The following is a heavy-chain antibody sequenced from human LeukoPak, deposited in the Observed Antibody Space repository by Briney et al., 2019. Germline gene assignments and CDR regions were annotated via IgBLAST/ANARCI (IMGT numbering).Heavy chain of an antibody. V-gene: IGHV3-74*01. CDR2: ISGDGRST. J-gene: IGHJ4*02. D-gene: IGHD3-22*01. CDR1: GFIFRTYW. CDR3: AAFYYDPAY. Sequence: PGGSLRLSCAASGFIFRTYWMHWVRQAPGKGLVWASRISGDGRSTSYADFVKGRFTISRDNAKNTLYLQIHSLRAEDTAVYYCAAFYYDPAYWGQGTLVTVSS.